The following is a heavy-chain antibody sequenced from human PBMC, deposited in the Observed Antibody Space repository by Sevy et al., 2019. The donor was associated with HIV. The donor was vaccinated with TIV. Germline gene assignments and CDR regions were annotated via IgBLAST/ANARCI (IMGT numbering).Heavy chain of an antibody. Sequence: GGSLRLSCAASGFTFSSYAMHWVRQAPGKGLEWVAVISYDGSNKYYAYSVKGRFTISRDNSKNTLYLQMNSLRAEDTAVYYCARVPIPYDSSGYYFDYWGQGTLVTVSS. V-gene: IGHV3-30-3*01. D-gene: IGHD3-22*01. J-gene: IGHJ4*02. CDR2: ISYDGSNK. CDR1: GFTFSSYA. CDR3: ARVPIPYDSSGYYFDY.